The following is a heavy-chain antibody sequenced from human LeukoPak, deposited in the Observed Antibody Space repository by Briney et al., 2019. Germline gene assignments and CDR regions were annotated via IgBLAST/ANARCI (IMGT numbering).Heavy chain of an antibody. CDR2: IKQDGSEK. D-gene: IGHD3-22*01. V-gene: IGHV3-7*01. Sequence: SGGSLRLSCVASGFTFSSRDWMTWVRQAPGKGLEWVANIKQDGSEKNYVDSVKGRFTISRDNAKNSVDLQMNSLRVEDTAVYYCARRGYSDSSGYDYWGQGTLVTVSS. CDR1: GFTFSSRDW. J-gene: IGHJ4*02. CDR3: ARRGYSDSSGYDY.